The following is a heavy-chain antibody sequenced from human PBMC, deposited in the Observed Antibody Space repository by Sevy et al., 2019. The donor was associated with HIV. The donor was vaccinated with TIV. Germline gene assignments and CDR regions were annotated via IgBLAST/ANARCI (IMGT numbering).Heavy chain of an antibody. V-gene: IGHV4-4*02. CDR1: GGSISSVNW. CDR3: ARGGETPRGFDP. J-gene: IGHJ5*02. CDR2: IYHSGST. Sequence: SETLSLTCAVSGGSISSVNWWHWVRQPPGKELEWIGEIYHSGSTKYNPSLKSRVTISVDNSKNQFSLKLNSVTAADTAVYYCARGGETPRGFDPWGQGSLVTVSS. D-gene: IGHD3-16*01.